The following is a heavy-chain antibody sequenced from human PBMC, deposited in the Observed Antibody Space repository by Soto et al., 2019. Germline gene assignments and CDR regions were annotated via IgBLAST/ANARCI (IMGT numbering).Heavy chain of an antibody. Sequence: QVPLVQAGGEVKKPGASVKVSCKVSGHTLTELSMHWVRLAPGKGLEWMGGFDPEDGETISAQKFQGRVTMTEDTSTDSTYLELSSLRSEDTAVYYCAAGGTRWLHSPFDYWGQGTLVTISS. D-gene: IGHD1-1*01. J-gene: IGHJ4*02. CDR3: AAGGTRWLHSPFDY. CDR1: GHTLTELS. CDR2: FDPEDGET. V-gene: IGHV1-24*01.